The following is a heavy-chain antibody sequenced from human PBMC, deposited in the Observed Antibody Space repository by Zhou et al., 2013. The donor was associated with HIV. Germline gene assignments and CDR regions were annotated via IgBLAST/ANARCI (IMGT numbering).Heavy chain of an antibody. V-gene: IGHV4-39*07. D-gene: IGHD2-21*01. CDR3: ARVYVVLSYCFDY. CDR1: GDSISSSRYY. J-gene: IGHJ4*02. Sequence: QVQLQESGPGLVKPSETLALTCSVSGDSISSSRYYWGWIRQPPGKGLEWIGGIYHSGNTYNNPSLKSRVTMSVDTSKNQFSLKLTSVTAADTAVYYCARVYVVLSYCFDYWGQGTLVTVSS. CDR2: IYHSGNT.